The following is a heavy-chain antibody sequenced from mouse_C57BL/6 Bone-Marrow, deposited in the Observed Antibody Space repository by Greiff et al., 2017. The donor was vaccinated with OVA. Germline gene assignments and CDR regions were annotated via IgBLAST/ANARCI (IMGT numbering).Heavy chain of an antibody. D-gene: IGHD2-10*01. J-gene: IGHJ3*01. CDR2: IYPGSGST. Sequence: QVQLKQSGAELVKPGASVKMSCKASGYTFTSYWITWVTQRPGQGLEWIGDIYPGSGSTNYNEKFKSKATLTVDTSSSTAYMQLSSLTSEDSAVYYCASEALAYYGNYWLGLAYWGQGTLVTVSA. CDR1: GYTFTSYW. CDR3: ASEALAYYGNYWLGLAY. V-gene: IGHV1-55*01.